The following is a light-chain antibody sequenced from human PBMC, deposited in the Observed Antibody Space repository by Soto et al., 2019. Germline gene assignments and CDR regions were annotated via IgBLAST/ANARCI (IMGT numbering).Light chain of an antibody. J-gene: IGLJ2*01. CDR3: QSYVSSLSGRVV. CDR1: SSNIGASYD. V-gene: IGLV1-40*01. CDR2: GNN. Sequence: QPVLTQPPSVSGAPGQRVTISCTGSSSNIGASYDVHWYQQLPGGAPKLLIYGNNNRPSGVPVRFSGSKSGASASLTITGLQPEDEATYYCQSYVSSLSGRVVFGGGTKVTVL.